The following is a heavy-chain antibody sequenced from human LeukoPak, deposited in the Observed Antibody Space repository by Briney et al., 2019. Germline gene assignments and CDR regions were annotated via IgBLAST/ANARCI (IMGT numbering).Heavy chain of an antibody. D-gene: IGHD5-12*01. CDR2: INWNGGST. V-gene: IGHV3-20*04. CDR3: ARGGYSGYDFDY. Sequence: PGGSLRLSCAASGFTFDDYSMSWVRQAPGKGLEWVSGINWNGGSTGYADSVKGRFTISRDNAKNSLYLQMNSLRAEDTALYYCARGGYSGYDFDYWGQGTLVTVSS. J-gene: IGHJ4*02. CDR1: GFTFDDYS.